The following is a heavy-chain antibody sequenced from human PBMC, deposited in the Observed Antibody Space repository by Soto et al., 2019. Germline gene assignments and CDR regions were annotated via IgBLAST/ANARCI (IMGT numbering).Heavy chain of an antibody. CDR2: INPSGGST. CDR3: GRGLEVYFGGDCRGPLDY. V-gene: IGHV1-46*01. CDR1: GYTLTSYY. Sequence: QVQLVQSGAEVKKPGASVKVSCKASGYTLTSYYMHWVRQAPGQGLEWMGIINPSGGSTSYAQKFQGRVTMTMDASPRTVYVQLSSLRCEDTDVYYCGRGLEVYFGGDCRGPLDYWGQGTLVTVSS. J-gene: IGHJ4*02. D-gene: IGHD2-21*02.